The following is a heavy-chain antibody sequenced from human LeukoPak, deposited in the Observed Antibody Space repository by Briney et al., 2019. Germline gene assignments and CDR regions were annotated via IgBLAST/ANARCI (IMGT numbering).Heavy chain of an antibody. Sequence: SETLSLTCAVYGGSFSGYYWSWIRQPPGKGLEWIGEINHSGSTNYNPSLKSRVTISVDTSKNQFSLKLSSVTAADTAVYYCARGRAPGVVPAATLCYFDYWGQGTLVTVSS. V-gene: IGHV4-34*01. CDR2: INHSGST. CDR3: ARGRAPGVVPAATLCYFDY. CDR1: GGSFSGYY. J-gene: IGHJ4*02. D-gene: IGHD2-2*01.